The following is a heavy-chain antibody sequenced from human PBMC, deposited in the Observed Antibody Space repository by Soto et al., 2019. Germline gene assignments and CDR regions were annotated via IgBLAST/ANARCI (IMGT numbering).Heavy chain of an antibody. CDR3: ARESRGDYYYYGMDV. CDR1: GGSLSSYY. CDR2: IYYSGST. J-gene: IGHJ6*02. Sequence: TLSLTCTVSGGSLSSYYWSWIRQPPGKGLEWIGYIYYSGSTNYNPSLKSRVTISVDTSKNQFSLKPSSVTAADTAVYYCARESRGDYYYYGMDVWGQGTTVTVSS. V-gene: IGHV4-59*01.